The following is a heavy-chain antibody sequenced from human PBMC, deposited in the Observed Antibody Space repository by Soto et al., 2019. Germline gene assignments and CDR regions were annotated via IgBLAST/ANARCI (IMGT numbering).Heavy chain of an antibody. CDR1: GYIFNNYG. J-gene: IGHJ2*01. CDR2: VGPYGGKT. D-gene: IGHD6-19*01. CDR3: ARCYCSVGSCFTCWHFDL. V-gene: IGHV1-18*01. Sequence: QGQLVQSGAEVRKPGASVKVSCQASGYIFNNYGLSWVRQVPGQGLEWVGWVGPYGGKTDYAPKFRDRVTMTADSTTNTAYMELRSRTSDDSALYYCARCYCSVGSCFTCWHFDLWGRGTLVSVSS.